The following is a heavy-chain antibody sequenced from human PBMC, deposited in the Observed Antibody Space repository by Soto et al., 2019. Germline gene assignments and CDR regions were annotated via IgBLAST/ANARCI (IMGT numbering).Heavy chain of an antibody. CDR1: GGTFSSYA. D-gene: IGHD5-18*01. V-gene: IGHV1-69*06. Sequence: SVKVSCKASGGTFSSYAISWVRQAPGQGLEWMGGIIPIFGTANYAQKFQGRVTITADKSTSTAYMELSSLRSEDTAVYYCARDRDTAMATSATNFDYWGQGTLVTVSS. CDR3: ARDRDTAMATSATNFDY. J-gene: IGHJ4*02. CDR2: IIPIFGTA.